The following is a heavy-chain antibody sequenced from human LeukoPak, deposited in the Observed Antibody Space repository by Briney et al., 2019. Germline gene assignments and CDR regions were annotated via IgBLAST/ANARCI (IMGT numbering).Heavy chain of an antibody. CDR2: IYYSGST. V-gene: IGHV4-59*01. CDR3: ARDNGGCSGGSCYPFDY. J-gene: IGHJ4*02. Sequence: SETLSLTCTVSGGSISSYYWSWIRQPPGEGLEWIGYIYYSGSTNYNPSLKSRVTISVDTSKNQFSLKLSSVTAADTAVYYCARDNGGCSGGSCYPFDYWGQGTLVTVSS. D-gene: IGHD2-15*01. CDR1: GGSISSYY.